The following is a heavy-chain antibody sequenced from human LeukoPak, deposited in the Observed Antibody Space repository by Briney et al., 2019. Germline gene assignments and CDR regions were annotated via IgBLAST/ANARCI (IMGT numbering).Heavy chain of an antibody. CDR2: IYYSGST. D-gene: IGHD3-22*01. J-gene: IGHJ3*02. Sequence: PSETLSLTCTVSGGSISSYYWSWIRQPPGKGLEWIAYIYYSGSTNYNPSLKSRVTISVDTSKNQFSLKLSSVTAADTAVYYCARDPPRMYYYDSSGSVDAFDIWGQGTMVTVSS. V-gene: IGHV4-59*12. CDR1: GGSISSYY. CDR3: ARDPPRMYYYDSSGSVDAFDI.